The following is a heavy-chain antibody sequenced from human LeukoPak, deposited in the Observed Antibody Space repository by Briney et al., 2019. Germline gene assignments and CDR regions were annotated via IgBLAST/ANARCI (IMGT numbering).Heavy chain of an antibody. CDR3: ARDIRRRLQGG. Sequence: ASVKVSCTASGYTFTGYYMHWVRQAPGQGLEWMGWINPNSGGTNYDQKFSGRVTMTSDTSISTAYMELSRLRSDDTAVYYCARDIRRRLQGGWGQGTLVTVSS. V-gene: IGHV1-2*02. D-gene: IGHD5-24*01. J-gene: IGHJ4*02. CDR2: INPNSGGT. CDR1: GYTFTGYY.